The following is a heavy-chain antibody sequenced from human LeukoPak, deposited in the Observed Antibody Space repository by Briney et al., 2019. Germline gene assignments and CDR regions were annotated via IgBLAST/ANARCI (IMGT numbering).Heavy chain of an antibody. Sequence: GGSLRLSCAASGFPFSDYYMSWIRQAPGKRLEWVSYISSSGSTIYYADSVKGRFTISRDNAKNSLYLQMNSLRAEDTAVYYCARVPTVTSTHDAFDIWGQGTMVTVSS. J-gene: IGHJ3*02. CDR3: ARVPTVTSTHDAFDI. CDR1: GFPFSDYY. V-gene: IGHV3-11*01. D-gene: IGHD4-17*01. CDR2: ISSSGSTI.